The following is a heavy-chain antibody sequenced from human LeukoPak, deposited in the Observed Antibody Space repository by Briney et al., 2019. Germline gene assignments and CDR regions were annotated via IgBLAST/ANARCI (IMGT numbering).Heavy chain of an antibody. CDR3: ARLYSSSCNFDY. CDR2: MHYSGSS. D-gene: IGHD6-13*01. J-gene: IGHJ4*02. Sequence: SETLSLTCSVSAGSITSSSYSWGWIRQPPGKGLEGIGTMHYSGSSYYNPSLKSRVTISVDTPKNQFSLKLTSVTAADTAVYYCARLYSSSCNFDYWGQGTLVTVSS. V-gene: IGHV4-39*01. CDR1: AGSITSSSYS.